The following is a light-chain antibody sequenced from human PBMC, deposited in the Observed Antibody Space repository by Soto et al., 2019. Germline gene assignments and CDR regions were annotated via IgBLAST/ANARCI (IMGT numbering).Light chain of an antibody. CDR3: GTWDTSLPACV. Sequence: QSVLTQPPSVSAAPGQRVTISCSGSASNIGNNSVSWYQQLPGAAPKLLIYDDNNRPSGIPDRFSGSKSGTSATLGITGLQTGDEAGYYCGTWDTSLPACVFGPGTKVTVL. V-gene: IGLV1-51*01. CDR2: DDN. CDR1: ASNIGNNS. J-gene: IGLJ1*01.